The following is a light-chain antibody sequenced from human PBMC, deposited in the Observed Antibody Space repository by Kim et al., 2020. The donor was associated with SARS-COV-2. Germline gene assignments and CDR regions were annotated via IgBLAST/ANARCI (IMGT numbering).Light chain of an antibody. CDR1: QSVSSN. CDR2: GAS. Sequence: EIVMTQSPATLSVSLGERVTLSCRASQSVSSNLAWYQQKPGQAPRLLIYGASTRATGIPARFSGSESETEFTLTISSLQSEDSAVYYCQQYYNWPPPFGGGTKVDIK. V-gene: IGKV3-15*01. CDR3: QQYYNWPPP. J-gene: IGKJ4*01.